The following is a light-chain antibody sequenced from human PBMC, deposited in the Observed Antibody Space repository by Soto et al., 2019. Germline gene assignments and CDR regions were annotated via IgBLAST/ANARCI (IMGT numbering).Light chain of an antibody. Sequence: DIQMTQSPSSLSASVGDRFTITCQASQDISNHLNWYQQKPGNAPKLLIYAASSLQSGVPSRFSGSGSGTDFTLTISSLQPEDFATYYCQQSYSTPLTFGGGTKVDIK. CDR3: QQSYSTPLT. CDR2: AAS. J-gene: IGKJ4*01. CDR1: QDISNH. V-gene: IGKV1-39*01.